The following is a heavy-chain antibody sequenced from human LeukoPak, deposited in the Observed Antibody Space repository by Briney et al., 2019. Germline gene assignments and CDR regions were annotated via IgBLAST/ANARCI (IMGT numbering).Heavy chain of an antibody. J-gene: IGHJ5*02. V-gene: IGHV4-34*01. Sequence: KPSETLSLTCAVYGGSFSGYYWSWIRQPPGKGLEWIGEINHSGSTNYNPSLKSRVTISVDTSKNQFSLKLSSVTAADTAVYYCARGGFWSGYNWFDPWGQGTLVTVSS. D-gene: IGHD3-3*01. CDR1: GGSFSGYY. CDR2: INHSGST. CDR3: ARGGFWSGYNWFDP.